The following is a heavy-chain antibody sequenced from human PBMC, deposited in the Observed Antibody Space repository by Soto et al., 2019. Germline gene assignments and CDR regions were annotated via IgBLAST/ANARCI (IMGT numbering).Heavy chain of an antibody. J-gene: IGHJ4*02. CDR2: IWYDGSNK. CDR3: ARAVGPFAY. CDR1: GLSFSTHG. V-gene: IGHV3-33*01. Sequence: QVQLVESGGGVVQPGRSLRLSCAASGLSFSTHGMHWVRQAPGKGLEWVAVIWYDGSNKYYADSVKGRFTISRDNSKNTLSLEMNSLRAEDAAVYYCARAVGPFAYWGQGTLVTVSS.